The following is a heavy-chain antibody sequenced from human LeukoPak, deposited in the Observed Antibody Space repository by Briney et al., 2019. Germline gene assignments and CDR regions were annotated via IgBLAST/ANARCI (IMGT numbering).Heavy chain of an antibody. CDR3: ARGLMMAVAGRGEFHY. J-gene: IGHJ4*02. CDR1: GGSFSAYY. V-gene: IGHV4-34*01. Sequence: SETLSLTCAVYGGSFSAYYWSWIRQPPGKGLEWIGEVYHSGSTNYNPSLKSRVTISDDTSKNQFSLNLSPVTAADTAVYYCARGLMMAVAGRGEFHYWGQGTLVTVSS. CDR2: VYHSGST. D-gene: IGHD6-13*01.